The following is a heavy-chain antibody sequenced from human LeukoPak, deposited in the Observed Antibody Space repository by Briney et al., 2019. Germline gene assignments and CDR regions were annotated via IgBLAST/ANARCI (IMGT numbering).Heavy chain of an antibody. CDR1: GGSISSYY. J-gene: IGHJ4*02. D-gene: IGHD4-17*01. CDR3: ARSAADGDYLFDY. V-gene: IGHV4-59*01. CDR2: IYYSGST. Sequence: SETLSLTCTVSGGSISSYYWSWIRQPPGKGLEWIGYIYYSGSTNYNPSLKSRVTISVDTSKNQFSLKLSSVTAADTAVYYCARSAADGDYLFDYWGQGTLVTVSS.